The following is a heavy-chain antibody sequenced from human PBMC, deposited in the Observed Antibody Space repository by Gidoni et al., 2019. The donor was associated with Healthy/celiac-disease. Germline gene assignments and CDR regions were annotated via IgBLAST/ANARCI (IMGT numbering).Heavy chain of an antibody. CDR2: INQSGGST. CDR1: GYTFTSYY. V-gene: IGHV1-46*01. CDR3: ARDLYSGSYRFPDY. Sequence: QVQLVQSGAEVKKPGASVKVSCKASGYTFTSYYMHWVRQAHGQGLEWMGIINQSGGSTSYVQKLQGRVTMTRDTTTSTVYMELSSLRSEDTAVYYCARDLYSGSYRFPDYWGQGTLVTVSS. J-gene: IGHJ4*02. D-gene: IGHD1-26*01.